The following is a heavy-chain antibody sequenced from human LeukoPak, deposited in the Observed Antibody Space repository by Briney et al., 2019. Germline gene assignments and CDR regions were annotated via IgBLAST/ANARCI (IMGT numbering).Heavy chain of an antibody. Sequence: GGSLRLFCEASGFTFNSYAMSRVPPAPGKGVEGGSSNSGSGGSAYYTDSVKGRFTITRDNSKNTLYVQMTSLRAEDTAVYYCAKWGNCSDGSCRKTHFDCWGQGTLVTVSS. CDR3: AKWGNCSDGSCRKTHFDC. V-gene: IGHV3-23*01. J-gene: IGHJ4*02. D-gene: IGHD2-15*01. CDR1: GFTFNSYA. CDR2: NSGSGGSA.